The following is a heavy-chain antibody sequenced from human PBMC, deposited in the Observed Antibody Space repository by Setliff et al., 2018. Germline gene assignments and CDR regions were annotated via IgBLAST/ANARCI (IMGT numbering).Heavy chain of an antibody. D-gene: IGHD3-9*01. CDR1: GYSFTSYW. Sequence: GESLKISCKGSGYSFTSYWIGWVRQMPGKGLEWMGVIYPGGSGTRYSPSFQGQVTISADKSISTAYLQMNSLRAEDTAVYYCACPDILTGLYDYWGQGTLVTVSS. CDR2: IYPGGSGT. J-gene: IGHJ4*02. CDR3: ACPDILTGLYDY. V-gene: IGHV5-51*01.